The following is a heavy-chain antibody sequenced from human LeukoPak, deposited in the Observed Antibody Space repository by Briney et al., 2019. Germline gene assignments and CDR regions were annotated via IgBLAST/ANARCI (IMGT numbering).Heavy chain of an antibody. CDR2: INHSGST. J-gene: IGHJ5*02. D-gene: IGHD2-15*01. CDR1: GGSFSGYY. V-gene: IGHV4-34*01. CDR3: ARNIRLVVVVVAANWFDP. Sequence: SETLSLTCAVYGGSFSGYYWSWIRQPPGKGLEWIGEINHSGSTNYNPSLKSRVTISVDTSKNQFSLKLSSVTAADTAVYYCARNIRLVVVVVAANWFDPWGQGTLVTVSS.